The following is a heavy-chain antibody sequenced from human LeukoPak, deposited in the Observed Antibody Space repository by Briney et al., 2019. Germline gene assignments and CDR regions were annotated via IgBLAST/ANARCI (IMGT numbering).Heavy chain of an antibody. CDR3: ARVLGWAAFDY. CDR2: IYTSGST. V-gene: IGHV4-4*07. J-gene: IGHJ4*02. CDR1: GGSISNFY. D-gene: IGHD2-15*01. Sequence: SETLSLTCTVSGGSISNFYWSWIRQPAGKGLEWIGRIYTSGSTNYNPSLKSRVTMSVDTSKSHFSLKLSSVTAADTAVYYCARVLGWAAFDYWGQGTLITVSS.